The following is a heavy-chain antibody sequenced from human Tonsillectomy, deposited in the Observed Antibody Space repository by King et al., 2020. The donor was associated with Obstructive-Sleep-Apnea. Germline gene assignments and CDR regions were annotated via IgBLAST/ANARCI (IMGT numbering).Heavy chain of an antibody. CDR1: GFTFSNYC. CDR3: ARDDGIAAVGAY. CDR2: IHFDGNKK. Sequence: VQLVESGGGVVQPGGSLRLSCEASGFTFSNYCMHWVRQAPGKGLEWVAFIHFDGNKKYFVDSVKGRFTISRDDSKNTLYLQLNSLRPEDTAIYYCARDDGIAAVGAYWGQGTLVTVSS. D-gene: IGHD6-13*01. V-gene: IGHV3-30*02. J-gene: IGHJ4*02.